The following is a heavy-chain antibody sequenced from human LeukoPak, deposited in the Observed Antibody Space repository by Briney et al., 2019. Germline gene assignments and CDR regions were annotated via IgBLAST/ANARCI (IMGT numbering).Heavy chain of an antibody. D-gene: IGHD1-26*01. V-gene: IGHV1-2*02. CDR3: AVDSGSYYVAPNWFDP. Sequence: GASVKVSCKASGYTFTGYYMHWVRQAPGQGLEWMGWINPNIGGTNYAQKFQGRVTMTRDTSISTAYMELSRLRSDDTAVYYCAVDSGSYYVAPNWFDPWGQGTLVTVSS. J-gene: IGHJ5*02. CDR1: GYTFTGYY. CDR2: INPNIGGT.